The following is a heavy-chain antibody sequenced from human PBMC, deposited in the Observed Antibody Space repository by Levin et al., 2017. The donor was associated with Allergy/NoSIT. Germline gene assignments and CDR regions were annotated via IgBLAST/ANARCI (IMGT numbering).Heavy chain of an antibody. CDR3: AKESYDSWSGSDH. V-gene: IGHV3-23*01. J-gene: IGHJ4*02. Sequence: PGGSLRLSCAASGFTFSSYAMSWVRQAPGKGLEWVSDISGSGDSTYYADSVKGRFTISRDNSKNTLYLQMNSLRAEDTAVYYCAKESYDSWSGSDHWGQGTLVIVSS. D-gene: IGHD3-3*01. CDR2: ISGSGDST. CDR1: GFTFSSYA.